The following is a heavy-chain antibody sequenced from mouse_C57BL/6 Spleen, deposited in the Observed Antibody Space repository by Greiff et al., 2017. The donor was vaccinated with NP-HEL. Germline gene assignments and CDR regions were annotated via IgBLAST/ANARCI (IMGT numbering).Heavy chain of an antibody. CDR3: ASLDDGYGVAMDY. CDR1: GYAFSSYW. Sequence: VQLQQSGAELVKPGASVKISCKASGYAFSSYWMNWVKQRPGKGLEWIGQIYPGDGDTNYNGKFKGKATLTADKSSSTAYMQLSSLTSEDTAVYFCASLDDGYGVAMDYWGQGTTVTVSS. D-gene: IGHD2-3*01. CDR2: IYPGDGDT. V-gene: IGHV1-80*01. J-gene: IGHJ4*01.